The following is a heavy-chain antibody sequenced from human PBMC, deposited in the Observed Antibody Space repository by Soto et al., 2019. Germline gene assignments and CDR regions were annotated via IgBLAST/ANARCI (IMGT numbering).Heavy chain of an antibody. J-gene: IGHJ4*02. CDR2: IKQDGSEK. CDR3: ARGADIVVVVAATPDEYYFDY. Sequence: LRLSCAASGFTFSSYWMSWVRQAPGKGLEWVANIKQDGSEKYYVDSVKGRFTISRDNAKNSLYLQMNSLRAEDTAVYYCARGADIVVVVAATPDEYYFDYWGQGTLVTVSS. CDR1: GFTFSSYW. D-gene: IGHD2-15*01. V-gene: IGHV3-7*01.